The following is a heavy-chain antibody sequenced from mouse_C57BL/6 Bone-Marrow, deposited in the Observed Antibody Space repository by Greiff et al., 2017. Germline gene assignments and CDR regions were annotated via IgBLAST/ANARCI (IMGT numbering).Heavy chain of an antibody. CDR2: ISDGGSYT. V-gene: IGHV5-4*03. D-gene: IGHD1-1*01. CDR3: ARGRYGGSWGFAY. Sequence: DVMLVESGGGLVKPGGSLKLSCAASGFTFSSYAMSWVRQTPEKRLEWVATISDGGSYTYYPDNVKGRFTISRDNAKNNLYLQMSNLKSEDTAMYYCARGRYGGSWGFAYWGQGTLVTVSA. CDR1: GFTFSSYA. J-gene: IGHJ3*01.